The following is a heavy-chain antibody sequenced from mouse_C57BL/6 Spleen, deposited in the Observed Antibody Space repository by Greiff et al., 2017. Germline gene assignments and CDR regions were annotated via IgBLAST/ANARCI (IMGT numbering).Heavy chain of an antibody. CDR3: ARNPAYYSNFFDY. CDR1: GFTFSDYG. D-gene: IGHD2-5*01. V-gene: IGHV5-17*01. J-gene: IGHJ2*01. CDR2: ISSGSSTI. Sequence: DVMLVESGGGLVKPGGSLKLSCAASGFTFSDYGMHWVRQAPEKGLEWVAYISSGSSTIYYADTVKGRFTISRDNAKNTLFLQMTSLRSEDTAMYYCARNPAYYSNFFDYWGQGTTLTVSS.